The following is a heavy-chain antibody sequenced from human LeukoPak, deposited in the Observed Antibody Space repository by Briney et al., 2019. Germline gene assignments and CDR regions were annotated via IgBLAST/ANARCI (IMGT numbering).Heavy chain of an antibody. D-gene: IGHD5-24*01. CDR3: ARLPVRDGYTV. J-gene: IGHJ6*02. Sequence: GGSLRISCAASGFTFSSYWMHWVRQAPGKGLVWVSRINSDGSSTGYADSVKGRFTISRDNAKNTLYLQMNSLRAEDTAVYYCARLPVRDGYTVWGQGTTVTVSS. CDR1: GFTFSSYW. V-gene: IGHV3-74*01. CDR2: INSDGSST.